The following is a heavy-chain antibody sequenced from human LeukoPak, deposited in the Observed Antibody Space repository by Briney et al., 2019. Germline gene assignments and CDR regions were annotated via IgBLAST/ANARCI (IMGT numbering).Heavy chain of an antibody. CDR2: ISGSGGST. V-gene: IGHV3-23*01. CDR1: GFTFSNYA. D-gene: IGHD6-19*01. Sequence: PGGSLRLSCAASGFTFSNYAMSWVRQAPGKGLEWVSAISGSGGSTYYADSVKGRFTISRDNSKNTLYLQMNSLRAEDTAVYYCAKEEVPSGIAVAGTYYWGQGTLVTVSS. CDR3: AKEEVPSGIAVAGTYY. J-gene: IGHJ4*02.